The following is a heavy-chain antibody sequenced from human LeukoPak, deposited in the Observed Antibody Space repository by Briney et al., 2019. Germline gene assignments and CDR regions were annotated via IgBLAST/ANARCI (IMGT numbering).Heavy chain of an antibody. J-gene: IGHJ4*02. CDR1: GFTFSSYA. CDR2: IKQDGGEK. CDR3: ARDKEVGATILDY. Sequence: PGRSLRLSCAASGFTFSSYAMHWVRQAPGKGLEWVANIKQDGGEKYYVDSVKGRFTISRDNAKNSLYLQMNSLRAEDTAVYYCARDKEVGATILDYWGQGTLVTVSS. V-gene: IGHV3-7*01. D-gene: IGHD1-26*01.